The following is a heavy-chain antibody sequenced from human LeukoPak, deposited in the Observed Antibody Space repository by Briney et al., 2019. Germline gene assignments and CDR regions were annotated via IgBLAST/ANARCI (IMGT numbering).Heavy chain of an antibody. V-gene: IGHV3-23*01. Sequence: GGSLRLSXAASGFTFSSYAMGWVRQAPGKGLEWVSAISGSGGSTHYADSVKGRFTISRDNSKNTLYLQMNSLRAEDTAVYYCAKGDSYGEYWGQGTLVTVSS. J-gene: IGHJ4*02. CDR3: AKGDSYGEY. D-gene: IGHD5-18*01. CDR2: ISGSGGST. CDR1: GFTFSSYA.